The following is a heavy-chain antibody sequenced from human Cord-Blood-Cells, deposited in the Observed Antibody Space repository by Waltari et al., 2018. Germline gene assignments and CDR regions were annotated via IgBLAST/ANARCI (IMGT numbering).Heavy chain of an antibody. V-gene: IGHV3-30-3*01. CDR3: AREGIVGATTFYYYYYGMDV. CDR2: ISYDGSNK. Sequence: QVQLVESGGGVVQPGRSLRLSCAASGFTFSSYAMPWVRQAPGKGLEWVAVISYDGSNKYYADSVKGRFTISRDNSKNTLYLQMNSLRAEDTAVYYCAREGIVGATTFYYYYYGMDVWGQGTTVTVSS. J-gene: IGHJ6*02. CDR1: GFTFSSYA. D-gene: IGHD1-26*01.